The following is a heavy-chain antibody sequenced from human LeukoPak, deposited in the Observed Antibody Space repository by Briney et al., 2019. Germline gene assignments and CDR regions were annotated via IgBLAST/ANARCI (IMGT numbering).Heavy chain of an antibody. D-gene: IGHD3-10*01. CDR1: GDSISSYF. CDR2: INYSGST. CDR3: ARYVVYGSGKYYFDY. V-gene: IGHV4-39*01. Sequence: TPSETLSLTCTVSGDSISSYFWSWIRQPPGKGLEWIASINYSGSTYYNPSLKSRVTISVDTSENQFSLKLSSVTAADTAVYYCARYVVYGSGKYYFDYWGQGTLVTVSS. J-gene: IGHJ4*02.